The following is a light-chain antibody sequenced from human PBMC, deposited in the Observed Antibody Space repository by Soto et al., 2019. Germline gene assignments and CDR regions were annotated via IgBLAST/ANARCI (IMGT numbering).Light chain of an antibody. J-gene: IGLJ3*02. Sequence: QTVVTQEPSFSVSPGGTVTLTCGLKSGSVSTSYYPSWYQQTPGQPPRTLIYSTKTRSSGVPDRFSGSILGNKAALTITGAQADEESDYYCMLYRGSGISVFGGGTKLTVL. CDR2: STK. V-gene: IGLV8-61*01. CDR3: MLYRGSGISV. CDR1: SGSVSTSYY.